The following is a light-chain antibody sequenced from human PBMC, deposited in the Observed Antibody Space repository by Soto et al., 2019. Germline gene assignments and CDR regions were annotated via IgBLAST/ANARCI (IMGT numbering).Light chain of an antibody. CDR1: QSVNRY. CDR2: GAS. V-gene: IGKV3-15*01. CDR3: QQYDNWPWT. Sequence: IVLTQSPATPALSPGERATLSCWASQSVNRYLVWYQQKPGQAPRLLIYGASTSATDIPVRFSGSGSGREFTLTISSLQSEDFAVYYCQQYDNWPWTFGQGTKVDIK. J-gene: IGKJ1*01.